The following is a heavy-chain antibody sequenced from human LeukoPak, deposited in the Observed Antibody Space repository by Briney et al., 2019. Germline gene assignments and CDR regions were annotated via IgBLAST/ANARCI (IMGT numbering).Heavy chain of an antibody. V-gene: IGHV4-59*12. CDR3: AREVWSAFDI. D-gene: IGHD2-21*01. CDR1: GGSISSYY. J-gene: IGHJ3*02. Sequence: ASETLSLSCTVSGGSISSYYWSWIRQPPGKGLEWIGYIYYSGSTNYNPSLKSRVTISVDTSKNQFSLKLSSVTAADTAVYYCAREVWSAFDIWGQGTMVTVSS. CDR2: IYYSGST.